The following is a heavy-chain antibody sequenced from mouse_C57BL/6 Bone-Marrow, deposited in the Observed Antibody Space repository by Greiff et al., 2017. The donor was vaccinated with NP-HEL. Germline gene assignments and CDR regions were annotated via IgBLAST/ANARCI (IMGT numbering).Heavy chain of an antibody. D-gene: IGHD2-1*01. CDR3: ARGSTMVTDYYAMDY. CDR1: GFTFSDYY. CDR2: INYDGSST. Sequence: EVKLVESEGGLVQPGSSMKLSCTASGFTFSDYYMAWVRQVPEKGLEWVANINYDGSSTYYLDSLKSRFIISRDNAKKILYLQMSSLKSEDTATYYCARGSTMVTDYYAMDYWGQGTSVTVSS. V-gene: IGHV5-16*01. J-gene: IGHJ4*01.